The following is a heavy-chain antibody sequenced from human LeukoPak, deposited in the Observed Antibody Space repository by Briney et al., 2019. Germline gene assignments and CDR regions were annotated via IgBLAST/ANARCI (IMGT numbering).Heavy chain of an antibody. CDR1: GYTFTRYY. D-gene: IGHD3-22*01. J-gene: IGHJ6*02. Sequence: ASVKVSCKASGYTFTRYYMHWVRQAPGQGLEWMGWINPNSGGTNYAQKFQGRVTMTRDTSISTAYMELRRLRSGDTAVYYCARDQEPYYYDSSGRPYYYYYYGMDVWGQGTTVTVSS. CDR3: ARDQEPYYYDSSGRPYYYYYYGMDV. V-gene: IGHV1-2*02. CDR2: INPNSGGT.